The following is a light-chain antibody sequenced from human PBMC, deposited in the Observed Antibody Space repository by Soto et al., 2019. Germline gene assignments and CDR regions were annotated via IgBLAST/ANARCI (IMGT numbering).Light chain of an antibody. CDR3: QQFHSWPPLT. J-gene: IGKJ4*01. CDR1: ENIGDT. V-gene: IGKV3-15*01. CDR2: GAS. Sequence: EIVMTQSPATLSVSPGDRATLSCRASENIGDTLAWYQQKPGQAPRLLFYGASTRATGIPDRFSGSGFGTDFTLSISNVQSEDFAVYFCQQFHSWPPLTFGGGTRVEI.